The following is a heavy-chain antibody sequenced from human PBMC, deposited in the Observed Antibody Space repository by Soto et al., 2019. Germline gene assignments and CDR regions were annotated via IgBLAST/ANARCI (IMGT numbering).Heavy chain of an antibody. CDR2: IIPISGAT. V-gene: IGHV1-69*06. J-gene: IGHJ4*02. CDR1: GGTFSNYV. CDR3: ARDMTRTVVPYFDF. Sequence: SVKVSCKASGGTFSNYVVNWVRQAPGQGLEWMGRIIPISGATNYAQKFQGRVTITADKSTSTSYMELSSLRSEDTAVYYCARDMTRTVVPYFDFWGQGTLVTVSS. D-gene: IGHD1-7*01.